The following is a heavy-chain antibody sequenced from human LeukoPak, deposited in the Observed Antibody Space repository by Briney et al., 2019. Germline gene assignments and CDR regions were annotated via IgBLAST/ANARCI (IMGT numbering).Heavy chain of an antibody. J-gene: IGHJ5*02. CDR2: IYHSGST. CDR3: ARRAYCSSTSCYDLGWFDP. V-gene: IGHV4-38-2*01. CDR1: GYSISSGYY. D-gene: IGHD2-2*01. Sequence: SETLSLTCAVSGYSISSGYYWGWIRQPPGKGLEWIGSIYHSGSTYYNPSLKSRVTISVDTSKNQFSLKLSSVTAADTAVYYCARRAYCSSTSCYDLGWFDPWGQGTLVTVSS.